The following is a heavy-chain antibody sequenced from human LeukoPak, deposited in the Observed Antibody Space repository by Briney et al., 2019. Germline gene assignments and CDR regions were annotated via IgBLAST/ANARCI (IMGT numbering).Heavy chain of an antibody. D-gene: IGHD6-13*01. Sequence: GGSLRLSCAASGFILSSYAMTWVRRAPGRGLEWVSSVDGGGGGTYYADSVKGRFTISRDNSKDTLYLQMNGLRAEDTAVYFCAKQSAGSAAWYSLHYDFWGQGTLVTVSS. CDR1: GFILSSYA. J-gene: IGHJ4*02. CDR3: AKQSAGSAAWYSLHYDF. V-gene: IGHV3-23*01. CDR2: VDGGGGGT.